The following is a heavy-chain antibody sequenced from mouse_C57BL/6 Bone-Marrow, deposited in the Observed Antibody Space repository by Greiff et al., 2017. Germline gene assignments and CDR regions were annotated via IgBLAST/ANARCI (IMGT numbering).Heavy chain of an antibody. CDR3: ARRGAYYSNYDYAMDY. CDR2: ISNLAYSI. J-gene: IGHJ4*01. V-gene: IGHV5-15*01. CDR1: GFTFSDYG. D-gene: IGHD2-5*01. Sequence: DVKLVESGGGLVQPGGSLKLSCAASGFTFSDYGMAWVRQAPRQGPEWVAFISNLAYSIYYADTVTSRFTISRENAKNTLYLEMSSLRSEDTAMFYCARRGAYYSNYDYAMDYWGQGTSVTVSS.